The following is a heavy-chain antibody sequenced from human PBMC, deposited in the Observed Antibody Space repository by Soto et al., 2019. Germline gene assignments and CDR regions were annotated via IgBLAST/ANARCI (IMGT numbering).Heavy chain of an antibody. V-gene: IGHV1-69*01. CDR3: ARSCYYYGSGSLGRFDY. CDR2: IIPIFGTA. Sequence: VKVSCKASGGTFSSYAISWVRQAPGQGLEWMGGIIPIFGTANYAQKFQGRVTITADESTSTAYMELSRLRSEDTAVYYCARSCYYYGSGSLGRFDYWGQGTLVTVSS. D-gene: IGHD3-10*01. J-gene: IGHJ4*02. CDR1: GGTFSSYA.